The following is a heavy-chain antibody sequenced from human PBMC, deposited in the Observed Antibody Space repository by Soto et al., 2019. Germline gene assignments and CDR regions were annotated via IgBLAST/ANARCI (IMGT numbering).Heavy chain of an antibody. CDR3: ARGEFEYSSSS. Sequence: SETLSLTCAVYGGSFSGYYWSWIRQPPGKGLEWIGEINHSGSTNYNPSLKSRVTISVDTSKNQFSLKLSSVTAADTAVYYCARGEFEYSSSSWGQGSRVTVSS. J-gene: IGHJ5*02. V-gene: IGHV4-34*01. CDR1: GGSFSGYY. D-gene: IGHD6-6*01. CDR2: INHSGST.